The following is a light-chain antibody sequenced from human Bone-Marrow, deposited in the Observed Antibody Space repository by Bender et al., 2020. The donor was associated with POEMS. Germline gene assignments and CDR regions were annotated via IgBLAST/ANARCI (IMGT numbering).Light chain of an antibody. CDR1: SGHGTYI. Sequence: QPVLTQSSSASASLGSTVKLTCTLSSGHGTYIIAWHQQQPGKAPRYLMRVEGSGNYNTGSGVPGRFSGSSSGADRYLTISNLQSEDEADYHCETWDYYTRVFGGGTKLTVL. J-gene: IGLJ3*02. CDR3: ETWDYYTRV. V-gene: IGLV4-60*03. CDR2: VEGSGNY.